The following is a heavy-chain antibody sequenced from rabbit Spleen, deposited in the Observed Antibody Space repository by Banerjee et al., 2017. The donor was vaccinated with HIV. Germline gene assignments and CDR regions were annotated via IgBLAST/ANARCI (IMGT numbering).Heavy chain of an antibody. CDR2: INAITGKA. D-gene: IGHD6-1*01. CDR3: ARDELHVDYGLTWLDL. J-gene: IGHJ3*01. V-gene: IGHV1S45*01. Sequence: QAQLEESGGGLVKPEGSLTLTCKASGFSFSNKAVMCWVRQAPGKGLEWIACINAITGKAVYANWAKGRSTVSKTSSTTVTLQMTTLTAADTATYFCARDELHVDYGLTWLDLWGPGTLVTVS. CDR1: GFSFSNKAV.